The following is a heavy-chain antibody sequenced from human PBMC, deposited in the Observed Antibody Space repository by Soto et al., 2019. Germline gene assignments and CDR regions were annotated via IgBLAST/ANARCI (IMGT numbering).Heavy chain of an antibody. J-gene: IGHJ4*02. Sequence: VQLVESGGGLVKPGGSLRLSCAASGFTFSSYSMNWVRQAPGKGLEWVSSISSSSSYIYYADSVKGRFTISRDNAKNSLYVQMNSLRGEDTAVYYCARDGKDYALDYWGQGTLVTVSS. CDR2: ISSSSSYI. D-gene: IGHD4-17*01. CDR3: ARDGKDYALDY. CDR1: GFTFSSYS. V-gene: IGHV3-21*01.